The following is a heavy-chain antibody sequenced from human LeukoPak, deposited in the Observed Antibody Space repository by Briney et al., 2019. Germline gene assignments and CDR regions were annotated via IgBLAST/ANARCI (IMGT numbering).Heavy chain of an antibody. J-gene: IGHJ4*02. V-gene: IGHV3-74*01. CDR1: GFTFSSYW. CDR3: AKTGSSGWYYFDY. D-gene: IGHD6-13*01. Sequence: GGSLRLSCAASGFTFSSYWMHWFRQAPGKGLVWVSRINSDGSSTSYADSVKGRFTISRDNSKNTLYLQMNSLRAEDTAVYYCAKTGSSGWYYFDYWGQGTLVTVSS. CDR2: INSDGSST.